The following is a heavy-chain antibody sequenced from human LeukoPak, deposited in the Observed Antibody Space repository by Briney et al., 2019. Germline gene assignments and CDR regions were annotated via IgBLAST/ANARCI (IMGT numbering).Heavy chain of an antibody. V-gene: IGHV1-69*13. CDR3: AREDYDSSGEVIY. CDR2: IIPIFGTA. CDR1: GYTFTNYG. Sequence: SVKVSCKASGYTFTNYGINWVRQAPGQGLEWMGGIIPIFGTANYAQKFQGRVTITADESTSTAYMELSSLRSEDTAVYYCAREDYDSSGEVIYWGQGTLVTVSS. D-gene: IGHD3-22*01. J-gene: IGHJ4*02.